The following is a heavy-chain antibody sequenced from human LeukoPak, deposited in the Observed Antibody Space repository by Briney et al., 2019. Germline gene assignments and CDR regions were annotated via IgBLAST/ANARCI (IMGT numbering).Heavy chain of an antibody. CDR1: GGSISSYY. CDR2: IYYSGST. CDR3: AREAGLGAFDI. V-gene: IGHV4-59*01. J-gene: IGHJ3*02. Sequence: PSETLSLTCTVSGGSISSYYWSWIRQPPGKGLVWIGYIYYSGSTNYNPSLKSRVTISVDTSKNQFSLKLSSVTAADTAVYYCAREAGLGAFDIWGQGTMVTVSS. D-gene: IGHD6-19*01.